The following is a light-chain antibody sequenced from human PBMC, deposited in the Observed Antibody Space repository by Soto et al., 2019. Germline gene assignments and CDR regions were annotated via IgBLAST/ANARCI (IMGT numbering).Light chain of an antibody. CDR3: QQYNNLLRYT. J-gene: IGKJ2*01. V-gene: IGKV3-15*01. Sequence: EIVMTQSPATLSVSPGERATLSCRASQSVSSNLAWYQQKPGQAPRLLIYSASTRATGIPARFSGSGSGKGLTLTISSVQSEDFAVYYCQQYNNLLRYTFGQGTKLEIK. CDR2: SAS. CDR1: QSVSSN.